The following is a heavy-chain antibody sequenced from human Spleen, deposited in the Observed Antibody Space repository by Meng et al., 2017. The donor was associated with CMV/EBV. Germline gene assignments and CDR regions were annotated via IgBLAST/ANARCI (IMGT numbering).Heavy chain of an antibody. Sequence: ASVKVSCKASGYTFTGYYMHWVRQAPGQGLEWMGWINPNSGGTNYAQKFQGRVTMTRDTSISTAYMELSRLRSDDTAVYYCARVSEMGSSIAAAGGSFDYWGQGTLVTVSS. CDR3: ARVSEMGSSIAAAGGSFDY. D-gene: IGHD6-13*01. J-gene: IGHJ4*02. CDR2: INPNSGGT. V-gene: IGHV1-2*02. CDR1: GYTFTGYY.